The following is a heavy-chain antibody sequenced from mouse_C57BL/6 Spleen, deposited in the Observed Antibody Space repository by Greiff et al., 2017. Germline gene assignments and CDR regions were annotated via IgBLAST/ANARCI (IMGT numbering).Heavy chain of an antibody. CDR2: INPNNGGT. V-gene: IGHV1-22*01. J-gene: IGHJ3*01. D-gene: IGHD1-1*01. CDR1: GYTFTDYN. CDR3: ARGMYYYGSSPPFAY. Sequence: EVQLQQSGPELVKPGASVKMSCKASGYTFTDYNMHWVKQSHGKSLEWIGYINPNNGGTSYNQKFKGKATLTVNKSSSTAYMELRSLTSEDSAVYYCARGMYYYGSSPPFAYWGQGTLVTVSA.